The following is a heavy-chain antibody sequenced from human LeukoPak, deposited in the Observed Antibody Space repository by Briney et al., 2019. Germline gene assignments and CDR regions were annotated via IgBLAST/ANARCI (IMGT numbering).Heavy chain of an antibody. D-gene: IGHD2-15*01. Sequence: SETLSLTCTVSGGSISSSSYYWGWIRQPPGKGLEWIGSIYYSGSTYYNPSLKSRVTISVDTSKNQFSLKLSSVTAADTAEYYCARHRVSVAAFFDYWGQGTLVTVSS. CDR3: ARHRVSVAAFFDY. J-gene: IGHJ4*02. V-gene: IGHV4-39*01. CDR1: GGSISSSSYY. CDR2: IYYSGST.